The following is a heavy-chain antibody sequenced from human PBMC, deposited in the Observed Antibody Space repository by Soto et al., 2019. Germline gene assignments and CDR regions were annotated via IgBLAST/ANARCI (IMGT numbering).Heavy chain of an antibody. CDR3: AKDWLAVRGEPPTD. CDR2: IGGGGGST. D-gene: IGHD3-10*01. Sequence: EVQLLESGGGLVQPGGSLRLSCAASGFTFSSYARGWVRQAPGKGLEGVSAIGGGGGSTYYADSVKGRFTISRDNSKNTLYLQMNSLRAEDTAVYYCAKDWLAVRGEPPTDWGQGTLVTVSS. CDR1: GFTFSSYA. J-gene: IGHJ4*02. V-gene: IGHV3-23*01.